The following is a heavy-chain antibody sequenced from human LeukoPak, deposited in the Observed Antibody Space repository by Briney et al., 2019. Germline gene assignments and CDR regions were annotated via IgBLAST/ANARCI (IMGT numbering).Heavy chain of an antibody. Sequence: GGSLRLSCAASGFTFSDYYMSWIRQAPGKGLEWVSYISSRGSSIYYADSVKGRLTISRDNSKNTLYLQMNSLRAEDTAVYYCAKGGLLWFGELPYWFDPWGQGTLVTVSS. CDR1: GFTFSDYY. CDR3: AKGGLLWFGELPYWFDP. V-gene: IGHV3-11*04. D-gene: IGHD3-10*01. CDR2: ISSRGSSI. J-gene: IGHJ5*02.